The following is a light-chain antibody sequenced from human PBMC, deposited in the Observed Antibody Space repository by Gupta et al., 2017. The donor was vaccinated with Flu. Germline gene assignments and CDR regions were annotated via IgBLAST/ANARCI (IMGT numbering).Light chain of an antibody. Sequence: DIVLTQSPDSLAVSLGERATINCKSSQSVSFSPRYNSNKKNYLAWYQQKAGQPPKPLIYWASTREFGVPDRFSGSGSGTDFTLTISSLQAEDVAVYYCHQYYSTPQTFGQGTKVEVK. CDR3: HQYYSTPQT. V-gene: IGKV4-1*01. CDR1: QSVSFSPRYNSNKKNY. J-gene: IGKJ1*01. CDR2: WAS.